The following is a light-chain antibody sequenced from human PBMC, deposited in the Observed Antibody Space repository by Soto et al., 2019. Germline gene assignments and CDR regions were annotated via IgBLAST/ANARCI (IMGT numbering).Light chain of an antibody. CDR2: DAS. Sequence: EIVLTQSPATLSLSPGERATLSCRASQSVSSFLAWYQQKPGQAPRLLIYDASNRATGIPARFSGSGSGTDFTLTISSLEPEDFAVYFCQQHRTFGPWTKVDIK. CDR3: QQHRT. CDR1: QSVSSF. J-gene: IGKJ3*01. V-gene: IGKV3-11*01.